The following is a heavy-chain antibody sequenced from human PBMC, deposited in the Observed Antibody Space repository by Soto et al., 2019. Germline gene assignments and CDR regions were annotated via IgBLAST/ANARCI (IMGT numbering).Heavy chain of an antibody. V-gene: IGHV5-51*01. CDR2: IYPGDSNT. CDR3: ARHAYDFWSVYPNPRHYNGMVV. CDR1: GYSFTSYW. D-gene: IGHD3-3*01. Sequence: GESLKISCKGSGYSFTSYWIGWVRQMPGKGLEWMGIIYPGDSNTRYSPSLQGQVTISVDKSISTAYLQWSSLKATDTAMYYCARHAYDFWSVYPNPRHYNGMVVWCPAPTVSVS. J-gene: IGHJ6*02.